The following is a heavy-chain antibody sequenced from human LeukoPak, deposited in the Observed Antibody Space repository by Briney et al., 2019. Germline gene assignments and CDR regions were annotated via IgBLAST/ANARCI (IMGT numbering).Heavy chain of an antibody. CDR3: AKSDLGHRSRQVGHFDY. J-gene: IGHJ4*02. CDR2: ISYDGSNK. D-gene: IGHD2-15*01. CDR1: GFTFSTYS. Sequence: GGSLRLSCAASGFTFSTYSMHWVRQAPGKGLEWVAVISYDGSNKYYTDSVKGRFTISRDNSKNTLYLQMNSLRTEDTAVYYCAKSDLGHRSRQVGHFDYWGQGTLVTVSS. V-gene: IGHV3-30*18.